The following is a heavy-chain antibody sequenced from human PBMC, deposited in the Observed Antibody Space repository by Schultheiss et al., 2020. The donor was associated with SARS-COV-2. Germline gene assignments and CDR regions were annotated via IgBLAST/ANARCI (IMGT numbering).Heavy chain of an antibody. CDR1: GDSISSSNYY. V-gene: IGHV4-39*07. J-gene: IGHJ4*02. CDR2: IHYTGST. Sequence: SETLSLTCTVSGDSISSSNYYWGWIRQPPGKGLEWIGTIHYTGSTYYNPSLESRVTISVDTSKNQFSLKLSSVTAADTAVYYCARDGTYSSGWYGAVDYWGQGTLVTVSS. D-gene: IGHD6-19*01. CDR3: ARDGTYSSGWYGAVDY.